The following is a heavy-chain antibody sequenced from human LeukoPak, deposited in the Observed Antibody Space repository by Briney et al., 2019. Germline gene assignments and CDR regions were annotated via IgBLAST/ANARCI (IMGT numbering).Heavy chain of an antibody. CDR3: TTEAPWYSSGRGWSDY. CDR2: IKSKADRETT. CDR1: GITFSSYA. J-gene: IGHJ4*02. Sequence: GGSLRLSCAASGITFSSYAIHWVRQAPGKGLEWIGHIKSKADRETTDYAAPVKGRFAISRDDSKNTLYLQMNSLKTEDTAVYYCTTEAPWYSSGRGWSDYWGQGTLVTVSS. D-gene: IGHD6-19*01. V-gene: IGHV3-15*01.